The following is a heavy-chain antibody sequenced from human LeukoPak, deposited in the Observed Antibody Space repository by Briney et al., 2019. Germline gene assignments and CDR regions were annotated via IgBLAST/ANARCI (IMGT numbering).Heavy chain of an antibody. Sequence: GGSLRLSCTASGFTFSSYGMHWVRQAPGKGLEWVAFIRYDGSNKYYADSVKGRFTISRDNSKNTLYLQMNSLRAEDTAVYYCARSAYGSGSYEPGTLYYYYYYMDVWGKGTTVTVSS. V-gene: IGHV3-30*02. D-gene: IGHD3-10*01. CDR1: GFTFSSYG. CDR3: ARSAYGSGSYEPGTLYYYYYYMDV. J-gene: IGHJ6*03. CDR2: IRYDGSNK.